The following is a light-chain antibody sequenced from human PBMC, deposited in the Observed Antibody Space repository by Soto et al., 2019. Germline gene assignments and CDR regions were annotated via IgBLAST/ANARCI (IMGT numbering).Light chain of an antibody. CDR2: GAA. V-gene: IGKV3-20*01. Sequence: DIVLTQSPGTLSLSPGERATLSCRASQSVSSNHLAWYQQKLGQAPRLLIYGAASRATGIPDRFTGSGAGTDFTLTFSRLEPEDFAVYYCQQYGSSPATFGQGTRLEI. J-gene: IGKJ5*01. CDR3: QQYGSSPAT. CDR1: QSVSSNH.